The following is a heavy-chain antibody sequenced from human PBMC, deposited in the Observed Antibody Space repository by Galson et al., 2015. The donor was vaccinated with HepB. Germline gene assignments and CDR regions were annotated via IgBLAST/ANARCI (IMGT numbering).Heavy chain of an antibody. CDR3: ARDPKGVPAASYYFDY. J-gene: IGHJ4*02. V-gene: IGHV1-2*06. Sequence: SVKVSCKASGYTFTGYYMHWVRQAPGQGLEWMGRINPNSGGTNYAQKFQGRVTMTRDTSISTAYMELSRLRSDDTAVYYCARDPKGVPAASYYFDYWGQGTLVTVSS. D-gene: IGHD2-2*01. CDR2: INPNSGGT. CDR1: GYTFTGYY.